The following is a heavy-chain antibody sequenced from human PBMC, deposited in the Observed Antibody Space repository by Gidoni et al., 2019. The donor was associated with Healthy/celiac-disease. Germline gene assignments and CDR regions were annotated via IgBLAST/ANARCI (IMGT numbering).Heavy chain of an antibody. D-gene: IGHD3-22*01. CDR3: ARGQSTMIGLSD. CDR1: GGSFSGYY. V-gene: IGHV4-34*01. Sequence: QVQLQQWGAGLLKPSETLSLTCAVYGGSFSGYYWSWIRQPPGKGLEWIGEINHSGSTNYNPSLKSRVTISVDTSKNQFSLKLSSVTAADTAVYYCARGQSTMIGLSDWGQGTLVTVSS. J-gene: IGHJ4*02. CDR2: INHSGST.